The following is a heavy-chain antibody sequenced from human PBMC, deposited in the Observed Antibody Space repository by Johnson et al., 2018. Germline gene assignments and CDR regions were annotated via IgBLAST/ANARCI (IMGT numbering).Heavy chain of an antibody. CDR3: AVWDHWLHAFDI. Sequence: QVQLVESGGGVVQPGRSLRLSCAASGFTFSNHDMHWVRQAPGKGLEWVTVISYDGSNEYYGDSVKGRFTISRDNSKNTLHLQMNSRRTEDTAVYYCAVWDHWLHAFDIWGQGTMVTVSS. J-gene: IGHJ3*02. CDR2: ISYDGSNE. V-gene: IGHV3-30*03. D-gene: IGHD6-19*01. CDR1: GFTFSNHD.